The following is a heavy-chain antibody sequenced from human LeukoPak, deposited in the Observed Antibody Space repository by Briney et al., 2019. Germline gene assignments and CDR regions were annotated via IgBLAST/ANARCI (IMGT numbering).Heavy chain of an antibody. V-gene: IGHV4-34*01. Sequence: MPSETLSLTCAVYGGSFSGYYWSWIRQPPGKGLEWIGEINHSGSTNYNPSLKSRVTISVDTSKNQFSLKLSSVTAADTAVYYCARDYYGSGSYSYYFDYWGQGTLVTVSS. D-gene: IGHD3-10*01. CDR2: INHSGST. CDR1: GGSFSGYY. J-gene: IGHJ4*02. CDR3: ARDYYGSGSYSYYFDY.